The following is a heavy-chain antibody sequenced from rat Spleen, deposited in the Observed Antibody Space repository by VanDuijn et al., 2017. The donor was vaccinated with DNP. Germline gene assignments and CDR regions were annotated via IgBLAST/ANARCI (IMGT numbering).Heavy chain of an antibody. D-gene: IGHD1-7*01. J-gene: IGHJ2*01. Sequence: EVQLQESGSGLVKPSQSLSLTCSVTGYSITSNYWGWIRKFPGNKMKYIGHISYSGSTNYNPSLRSRISITRDTSKNHFFLHLNSVTTEDTATYYCARWTRYFDYWGQGVMVTVSS. V-gene: IGHV3-1*01. CDR3: ARWTRYFDY. CDR1: GYSITSNY. CDR2: ISYSGST.